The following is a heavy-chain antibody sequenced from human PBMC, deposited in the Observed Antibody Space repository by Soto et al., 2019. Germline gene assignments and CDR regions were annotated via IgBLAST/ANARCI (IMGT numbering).Heavy chain of an antibody. V-gene: IGHV3-23*01. D-gene: IGHD2-15*01. CDR2: ISGSGGST. J-gene: IGHJ5*02. Sequence: EVQLLESGGGLVQPGGSLRLSCAASGFTFSSYAMSWVRQAPGKGLEWVSAISGSGGSTYYADSVKGRFTISRDNSKNTLYLQMNSLRAEDTAVYYCANRPIVVVAATKPGPWFEPWGQGTLVTVSS. CDR3: ANRPIVVVAATKPGPWFEP. CDR1: GFTFSSYA.